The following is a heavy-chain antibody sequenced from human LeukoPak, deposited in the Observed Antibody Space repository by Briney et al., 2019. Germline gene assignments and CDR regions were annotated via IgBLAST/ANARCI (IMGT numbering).Heavy chain of an antibody. CDR3: ARVGDYYGSGSYYFDY. CDR2: ISAYSDNT. V-gene: IGHV1-18*01. CDR1: GYTFTSYG. J-gene: IGHJ4*02. Sequence: ASVKVSCKASGYTFTSYGISWVRQAPGQGLEWMGWISAYSDNTNYAQKLQGRVTMTTDTSTSTAYMELRSLRSDDTAVYYCARVGDYYGSGSYYFDYWGQGTLVTVSS. D-gene: IGHD3-10*01.